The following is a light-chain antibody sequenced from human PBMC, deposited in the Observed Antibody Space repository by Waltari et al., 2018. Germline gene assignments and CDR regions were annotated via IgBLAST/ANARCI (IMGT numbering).Light chain of an antibody. V-gene: IGKV2-30*01. CDR1: QSLVYSDGNTY. CDR2: KVS. CDR3: MQGTHWPPYT. Sequence: DVVMTQSPLSLPVTLGQPASIPCRSSQSLVYSDGNTYLNRFQQRPGQSPRRLIYKVSNRDSGVPDRFSGSGSGTDFTLKISRVEAEDVGVYYCMQGTHWPPYTFGQGTKLEIK. J-gene: IGKJ2*01.